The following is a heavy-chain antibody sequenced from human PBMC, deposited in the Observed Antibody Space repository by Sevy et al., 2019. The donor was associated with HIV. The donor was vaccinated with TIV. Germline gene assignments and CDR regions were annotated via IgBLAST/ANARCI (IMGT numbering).Heavy chain of an antibody. Sequence: GGSLRLSCAASGFPFTEFVMSWVRQSPGKGLEWVSTINSGGGSTYYADSVKGRFTISRDNSQNTLDLQMNSLRAEDTAVYYCAKDVVGGYYDSSGYSDHWGQGTLVTVSS. CDR2: INSGGGST. D-gene: IGHD3-22*01. V-gene: IGHV3-23*01. J-gene: IGHJ4*02. CDR1: GFPFTEFV. CDR3: AKDVVGGYYDSSGYSDH.